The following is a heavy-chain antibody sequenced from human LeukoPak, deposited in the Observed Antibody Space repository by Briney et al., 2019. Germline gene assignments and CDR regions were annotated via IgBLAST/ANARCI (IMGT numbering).Heavy chain of an antibody. CDR1: GFTFSSYG. CDR2: IWYDGSNK. J-gene: IGHJ4*02. Sequence: GGSLRLSCAASGFTFSSYGMHWVRQAPGKGLEWVAVIWYDGSNKYYADSVKGRFTISRDNSKNTPYLQMNSLRAEDTAVYYCARSYYDSSGYHDYWGQGTLVTVSS. D-gene: IGHD3-22*01. V-gene: IGHV3-33*01. CDR3: ARSYYDSSGYHDY.